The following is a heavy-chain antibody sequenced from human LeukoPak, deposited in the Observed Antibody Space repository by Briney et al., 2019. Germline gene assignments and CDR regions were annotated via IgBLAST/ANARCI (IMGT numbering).Heavy chain of an antibody. J-gene: IGHJ4*02. Sequence: GASVTVSCTASGYTFTSYYMHWVRQAPGQGLEWMGIINPSGGSTSYAQKFQGRVTMTRDTSTSTVYMELRSLRSDDTAVYYCARDDGALHHYDSNPLDYWGQGTLVTVSS. V-gene: IGHV1-46*01. D-gene: IGHD3-22*01. CDR1: GYTFTSYY. CDR2: INPSGGST. CDR3: ARDDGALHHYDSNPLDY.